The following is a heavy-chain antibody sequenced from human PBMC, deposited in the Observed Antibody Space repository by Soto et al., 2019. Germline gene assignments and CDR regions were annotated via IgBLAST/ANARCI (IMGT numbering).Heavy chain of an antibody. V-gene: IGHV2-5*02. J-gene: IGHJ3*02. D-gene: IGHD3-9*01. CDR1: GFSLSTSGVG. CDR3: AHTFGRRLRYFDWLQGDDAFDI. CDR2: IYWDDDK. Sequence: QITLKESGPTLVKPTQTLTLTCTFSGFSLSTSGVGVGWIRQPPGKALEWLALIYWDDDKRYSPSLKSRLTITKDTSKNQVVLTMTNMDPVDTATYYCAHTFGRRLRYFDWLQGDDAFDIWGQGTMVTVSS.